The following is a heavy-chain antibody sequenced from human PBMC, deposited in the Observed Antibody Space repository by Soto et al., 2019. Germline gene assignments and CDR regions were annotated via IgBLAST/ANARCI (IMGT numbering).Heavy chain of an antibody. V-gene: IGHV1-69*13. D-gene: IGHD3-10*01. CDR2: IIPIFGTA. Sequence: ASVKVSCKASGGTFSSYAISWVRQAPGQGLEWMGGIIPIFGTANYAQKFQGRVTITADESTSTAYMELSSLRSEDTAVYYCASPRYGSGNRRAIFDYWGQGTLVTVSS. J-gene: IGHJ4*02. CDR3: ASPRYGSGNRRAIFDY. CDR1: GGTFSSYA.